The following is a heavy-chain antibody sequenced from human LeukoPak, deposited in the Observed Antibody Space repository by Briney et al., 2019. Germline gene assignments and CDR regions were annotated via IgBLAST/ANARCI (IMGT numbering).Heavy chain of an antibody. V-gene: IGHV1-2*02. CDR2: TNPNSGGT. CDR1: GNTFTGYY. CDR3: ARRPQYCRGGACYD. D-gene: IGHD2-15*01. J-gene: IGHJ4*02. Sequence: ASVKVSCKASGNTFTGYYMHWVRRAPGQGLEWMGWTNPNSGGTNYAQKFQGRVTMTRDTSIGSAYMELSRLRSDDTAVYYCARRPQYCRGGACYDWGQGTLVTVSS.